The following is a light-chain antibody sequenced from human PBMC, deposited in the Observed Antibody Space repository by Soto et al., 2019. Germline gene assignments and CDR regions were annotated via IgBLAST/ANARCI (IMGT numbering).Light chain of an antibody. CDR1: QSVSNNY. CDR2: VSS. V-gene: IGKV3-20*01. CDR3: QQYGSSPPYT. J-gene: IGKJ2*01. Sequence: EVVLTQSPGTLSLSPGERATLSCRASQSVSNNYFAWYQQKPGQAPRLLIFVSSDRSTGIPDRFSGSGSGTDCTLTISRLEPEDFAVYYCQQYGSSPPYTFGQGTKLEIK.